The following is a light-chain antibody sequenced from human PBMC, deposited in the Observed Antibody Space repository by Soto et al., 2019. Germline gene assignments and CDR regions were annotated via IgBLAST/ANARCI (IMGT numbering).Light chain of an antibody. CDR2: GAS. CDR3: QQYENWPRT. Sequence: EIVMTQSPATLSVSPGERATLSCRASQSVSSNFAWSQQKPGQAPRLLIYGASTRATGIPTRFSGSGSGKEFTLTISSLQSEDFAVYYCQQYENWPRTFGQGTRVEIK. V-gene: IGKV3-15*01. CDR1: QSVSSN. J-gene: IGKJ1*01.